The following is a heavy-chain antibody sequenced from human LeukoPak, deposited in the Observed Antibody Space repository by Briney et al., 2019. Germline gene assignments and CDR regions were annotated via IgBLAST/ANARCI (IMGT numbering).Heavy chain of an antibody. V-gene: IGHV3-74*01. CDR1: GFTFSSYW. CDR2: INSDGSST. J-gene: IGHJ4*02. Sequence: GGSLRLSCAASGFTFSSYWMHWVRQAPGKGLVWVSRINSDGSSTSYADSVKGRFTISRDNAKNSLYLQINSLRAEDTAVYYCAREANSGYDAPFDYWGQGTLVTVSS. CDR3: AREANSGYDAPFDY. D-gene: IGHD5-12*01.